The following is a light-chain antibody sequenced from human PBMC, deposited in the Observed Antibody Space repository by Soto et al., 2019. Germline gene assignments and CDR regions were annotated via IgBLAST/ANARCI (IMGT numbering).Light chain of an antibody. CDR3: SSWTSSTTQV. CDR1: SSDVGGYNF. Sequence: QSALTQPASVSGSPGQSITISCTGTSSDVGGYNFVSWYQQHPGKAPKLMIYEVNNRPSEVSNRFSGSKSGNTASLTISGLQAEDEADYYCSSWTSSTTQVLGGGTKLTVL. J-gene: IGLJ3*02. V-gene: IGLV2-14*01. CDR2: EVN.